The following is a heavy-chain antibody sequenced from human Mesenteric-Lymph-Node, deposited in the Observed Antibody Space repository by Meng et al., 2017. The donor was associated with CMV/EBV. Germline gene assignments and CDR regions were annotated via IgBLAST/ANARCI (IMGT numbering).Heavy chain of an antibody. Sequence: GGSLRLSCAASGFTFSSYSMNWVRQAPGKGLEWVSFISSSAYDRSYADSVTVRFTISRDNAKNTLYLQMNSLRAEDTAVYYCVRDTTILPLVRALDIWGQGTMVTVSS. J-gene: IGHJ3*02. D-gene: IGHD1-1*01. CDR1: GFTFSSYS. CDR3: VRDTTILPLVRALDI. V-gene: IGHV3-21*06. CDR2: ISSSAYDR.